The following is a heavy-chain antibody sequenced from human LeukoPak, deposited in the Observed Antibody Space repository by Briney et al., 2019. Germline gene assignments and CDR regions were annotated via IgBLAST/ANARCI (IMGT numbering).Heavy chain of an antibody. D-gene: IGHD2-2*01. Sequence: ASVKVSCKASGYTFTSYDINWVRQATGQGLEWMGWMNPNSGNTGYAQKFQGRVTITRNTSISTAYMELSSLRSEDTAVYYCARGRSSTSDYEKRLGSDYYYYYMDVWGKGTTVTVSS. V-gene: IGHV1-8*03. CDR2: MNPNSGNT. J-gene: IGHJ6*03. CDR3: ARGRSSTSDYEKRLGSDYYYYYMDV. CDR1: GYTFTSYD.